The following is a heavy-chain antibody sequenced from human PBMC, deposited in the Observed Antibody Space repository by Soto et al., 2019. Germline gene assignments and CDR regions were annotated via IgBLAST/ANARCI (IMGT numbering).Heavy chain of an antibody. J-gene: IGHJ5*02. Sequence: GGSLILSCAASGFTFSSYAMHWVRQAPGKGLEWVAVISYDGSNKYYADSVKGRFTISRDNSKNTLYLQMNSLRAEDTAVYYCARDRQAAGTFRLFDPWGQGTLVTVSS. CDR1: GFTFSSYA. CDR2: ISYDGSNK. CDR3: ARDRQAAGTFRLFDP. D-gene: IGHD6-13*01. V-gene: IGHV3-30-3*01.